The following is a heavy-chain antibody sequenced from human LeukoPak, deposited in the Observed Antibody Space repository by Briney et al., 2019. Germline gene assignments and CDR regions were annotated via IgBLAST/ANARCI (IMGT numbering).Heavy chain of an antibody. Sequence: SVKVSCKASGGTFSSYAISWVRQAPGQGLEWMGRIIPIFGTANYAQKFQGRVTITADKTTNTAYMDLSSLRSEDTAVYYCARAGQISTGAYFDYWGQGTLVTVSS. D-gene: IGHD3-10*01. CDR3: ARAGQISTGAYFDY. V-gene: IGHV1-69*06. CDR1: GGTFSSYA. CDR2: IIPIFGTA. J-gene: IGHJ4*02.